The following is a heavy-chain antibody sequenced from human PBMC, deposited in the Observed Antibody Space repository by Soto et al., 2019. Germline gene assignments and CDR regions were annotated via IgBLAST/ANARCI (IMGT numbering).Heavy chain of an antibody. Sequence: AASVKVSCKASGFTFTSSAVQWVRQARGQRLEWIGWIVVGSGNTNYAQKFQERVTITRDMSTSTAYMELSSLRSEDTAVYYCAAENAHYYDSSGYYAFDIWGQGTMVTVSS. D-gene: IGHD3-22*01. CDR1: GFTFTSSA. V-gene: IGHV1-58*01. CDR2: IVVGSGNT. CDR3: AAENAHYYDSSGYYAFDI. J-gene: IGHJ3*02.